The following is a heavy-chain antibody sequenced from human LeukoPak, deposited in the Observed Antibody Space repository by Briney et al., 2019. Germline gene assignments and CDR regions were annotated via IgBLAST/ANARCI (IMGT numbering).Heavy chain of an antibody. V-gene: IGHV3-30*18. D-gene: IGHD1-26*01. CDR1: GFTFSSHG. CDR2: ISYDGSNK. CDR3: AKDRLYSGLDY. Sequence: PGRSLRLSCAASGFTFSSHGMHWLRQAPGKGLEWVAVISYDGSNKNYADSVRGRFTISRDNSKNTLYLQMNSLRAEDTAVYYCAKDRLYSGLDYWGQGTLVTVSS. J-gene: IGHJ4*02.